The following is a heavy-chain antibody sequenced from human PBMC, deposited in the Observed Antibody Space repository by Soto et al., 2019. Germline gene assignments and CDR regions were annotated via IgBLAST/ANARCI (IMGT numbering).Heavy chain of an antibody. D-gene: IGHD3-10*01. Sequence: QVHLQQWGAGLLKPSDTLSLTCAVSGGPFNGYYWTWIRQPPGKGLEWIGEISHGGTTNSIPSLRSRVTMSLDTAKSQISLHLSSVTAADTAVYYCARGRNTVLTVFANIISFDIWGHGTLVTVGS. CDR3: ARGRNTVLTVFANIISFDI. V-gene: IGHV4-34*01. CDR1: GGPFNGYY. CDR2: ISHGGTT. J-gene: IGHJ3*02.